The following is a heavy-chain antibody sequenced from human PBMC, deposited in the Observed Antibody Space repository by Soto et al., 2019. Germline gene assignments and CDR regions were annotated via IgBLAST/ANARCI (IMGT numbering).Heavy chain of an antibody. Sequence: SETLSLTCTVSSGSISTYYWSWIRQPPGKGLEWIGYIYYTGSTNYNPSLKTRVAISLDTSKHQFSLNLTSVTAADPAVYYCVRVVGYYCDYASRCDGMDVWGQGTTVTVSS. D-gene: IGHD4-17*01. V-gene: IGHV4-59*12. CDR2: IYYTGST. J-gene: IGHJ6*02. CDR1: SGSISTYY. CDR3: VRVVGYYCDYASRCDGMDV.